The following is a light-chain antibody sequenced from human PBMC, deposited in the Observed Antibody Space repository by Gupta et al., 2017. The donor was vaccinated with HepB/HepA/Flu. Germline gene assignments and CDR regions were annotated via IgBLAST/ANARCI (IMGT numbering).Light chain of an antibody. CDR3: QQRYNWPPIT. CDR2: DAS. V-gene: IGKV3-11*01. J-gene: IGKJ5*01. CDR1: QSVYSY. Sequence: EIVLTQSPATLSLSPGARATLSCRASQSVYSYLAWFQQKPGQAPRLLIYDASNRATGVPPRFRCNGSGTDFTLTISSLEPEDFAVYYCQQRYNWPPITFGQGTRLEIK.